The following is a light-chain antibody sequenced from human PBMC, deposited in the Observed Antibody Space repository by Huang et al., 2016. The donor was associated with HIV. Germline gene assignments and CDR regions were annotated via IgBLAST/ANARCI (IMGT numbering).Light chain of an antibody. CDR1: QNINKA. Sequence: DIQMNQSPPSLSASVGDRVTFTCRANQNINKALNWYQQKQGKAQKRLIYTASTLESGVPSRCSCGGSGSRFTLKITNLQPEEFATYYCQQGFSVPRTFG. CDR3: QQGFSVPRT. CDR2: TAS. V-gene: IGKV1-39*01. J-gene: IGKJ5*01.